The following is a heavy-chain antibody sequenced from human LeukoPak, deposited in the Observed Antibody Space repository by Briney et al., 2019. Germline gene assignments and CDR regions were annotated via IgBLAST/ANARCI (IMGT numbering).Heavy chain of an antibody. D-gene: IGHD3-22*01. V-gene: IGHV4-31*03. CDR1: GGSISSGGYY. Sequence: SQTLSLTCTVSGGSISSGGYYWSWIRQHPGKGLEWIGYIYYSGSTYYNPSLKSRVTISVDTSKNQFSLKLSSVTPADTAVYYCARAGYYDSSGPLLGAFDYWGQGTLVTVSS. J-gene: IGHJ4*02. CDR3: ARAGYYDSSGPLLGAFDY. CDR2: IYYSGST.